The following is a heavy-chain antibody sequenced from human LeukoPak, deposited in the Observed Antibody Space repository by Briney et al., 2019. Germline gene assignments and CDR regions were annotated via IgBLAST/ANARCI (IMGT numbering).Heavy chain of an antibody. D-gene: IGHD3-16*01. V-gene: IGHV3-66*01. CDR3: ARDRPDGGVGDFDH. Sequence: GRSLRLSCVASGFTVSSHYMSWVRQAPGKGLEWVSAMYNDGSTYYAGSVKGRFTISRDNSENTLYLQMNSLRVEDTAVYYCARDRPDGGVGDFDHWGQGTLVTVSS. CDR2: MYNDGST. CDR1: GFTVSSHY. J-gene: IGHJ4*02.